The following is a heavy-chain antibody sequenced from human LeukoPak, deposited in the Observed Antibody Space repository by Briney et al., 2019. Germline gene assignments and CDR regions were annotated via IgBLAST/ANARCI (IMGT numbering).Heavy chain of an antibody. CDR3: ASLVGGYYPPVEAFDV. CDR1: GFSFRSCW. Sequence: GGSLRLSCAASGFSFRSCWMHWVRQAPGKELVWVSRINGDGSTTNYADSVRGRFTISRDNAKNTLYLQMNSLRANDSAVYFCASLVGGYYPPVEAFDVWGQGTMVTVSS. CDR2: INGDGSTT. D-gene: IGHD3-3*01. J-gene: IGHJ3*01. V-gene: IGHV3-74*01.